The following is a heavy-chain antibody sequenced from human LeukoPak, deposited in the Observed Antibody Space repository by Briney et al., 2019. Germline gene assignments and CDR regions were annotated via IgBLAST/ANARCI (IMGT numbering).Heavy chain of an antibody. V-gene: IGHV3-33*01. D-gene: IGHD2-15*01. J-gene: IGHJ4*02. CDR3: ATLGYCSGGSCLEYRYFDY. Sequence: GGSLRLSCAASGFTFSSYGMHWVRQAPGKGLEWVAVIWYDGSNKYYADSVKGRFTTSRDNSKNTLYLQMNSLRAEDTAVYYCATLGYCSGGSCLEYRYFDYWGQGTLVTVSS. CDR2: IWYDGSNK. CDR1: GFTFSSYG.